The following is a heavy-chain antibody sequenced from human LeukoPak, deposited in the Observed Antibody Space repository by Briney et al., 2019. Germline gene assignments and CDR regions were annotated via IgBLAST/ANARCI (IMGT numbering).Heavy chain of an antibody. CDR3: ARHRVFAYYYDSSGYYLDY. J-gene: IGHJ4*02. D-gene: IGHD3-22*01. CDR1: GGSFSGYY. CDR2: INHSGST. V-gene: IGHV4-34*01. Sequence: SETLSLTCAVYGGSFSGYYWSWIRQPPGKGLEWIGEINHSGSTNYNPSLKSRVTISVDTSKNQFSLKLSSVTAADTAVYYCARHRVFAYYYDSSGYYLDYWGQGTLVTVSS.